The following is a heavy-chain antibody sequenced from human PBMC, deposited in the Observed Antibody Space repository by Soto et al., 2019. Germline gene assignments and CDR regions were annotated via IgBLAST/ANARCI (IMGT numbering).Heavy chain of an antibody. J-gene: IGHJ4*02. Sequence: GGSLSLSCASSGFTFNNYDMSWVRQAPGTGLEWVSYITATGGPTQYADSVKGRFTISRDNSKNTLYLQMNSLRAEDTAVYYCAKVSDYGDYPYYFDYWGQGTLVTVSS. CDR2: ITATGGPT. CDR3: AKVSDYGDYPYYFDY. D-gene: IGHD4-17*01. V-gene: IGHV3-23*01. CDR1: GFTFNNYD.